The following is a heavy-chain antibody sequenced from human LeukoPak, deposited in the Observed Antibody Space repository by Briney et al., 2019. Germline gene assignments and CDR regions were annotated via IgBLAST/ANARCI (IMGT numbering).Heavy chain of an antibody. Sequence: GGSLRLSCAASGFTFTTYWMSWVRQAPGKGLEWVSAISGSGGSTYYADSVKGRFTISRDNSKNTLYLQMNSLRAEDTAVYYCAKRGRRYDILTGYYGSPDYFDYWGQGTLVTVSS. CDR3: AKRGRRYDILTGYYGSPDYFDY. CDR2: ISGSGGST. J-gene: IGHJ4*02. V-gene: IGHV3-23*01. D-gene: IGHD3-9*01. CDR1: GFTFTTYW.